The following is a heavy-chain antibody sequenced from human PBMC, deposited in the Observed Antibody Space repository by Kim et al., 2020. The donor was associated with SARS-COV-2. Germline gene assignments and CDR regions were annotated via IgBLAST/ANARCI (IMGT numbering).Heavy chain of an antibody. CDR3: ARSSGLYGLDV. V-gene: IGHV1-69*02. Sequence: NYEKKCQGRITITADKSSTTGYMDLSSLRSEDTAVYFCARSSGLYGLDVWGQGTTVIVSS. J-gene: IGHJ6*02. D-gene: IGHD3-10*01.